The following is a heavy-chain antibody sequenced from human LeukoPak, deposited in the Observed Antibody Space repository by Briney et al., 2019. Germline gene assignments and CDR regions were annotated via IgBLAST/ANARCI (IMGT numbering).Heavy chain of an antibody. CDR3: ARSVDIVATIGY. Sequence: PSETLSLTCTVSGGSVSSGSYYWSWIRQPPGKGLEWIGYIYYSGSTNYNPSLKSRVTISVDTSKNQFSLKLSSVTAADTAVYYCARSVDIVATIGYWGQGTLVTVSS. CDR2: IYYSGST. V-gene: IGHV4-61*01. D-gene: IGHD5-12*01. CDR1: GGSVSSGSYY. J-gene: IGHJ4*02.